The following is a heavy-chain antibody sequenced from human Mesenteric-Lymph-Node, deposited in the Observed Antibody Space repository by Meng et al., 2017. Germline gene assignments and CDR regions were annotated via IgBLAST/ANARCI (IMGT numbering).Heavy chain of an antibody. CDR3: AADPYEYEPDFAY. V-gene: IGHV1-58*01. CDR1: GFTFSSSA. CDR2: IVVGSGNT. D-gene: IGHD3-3*01. J-gene: IGHJ4*02. Sequence: SVKVSCKASGFTFSSSAVQWVRQARGQRLEWIGWIVVGSGNTNYAQKFQERVTITRDMSTSTVYMEVSRLRSEDTAIYYCAADPYEYEPDFAYWGQGTLV.